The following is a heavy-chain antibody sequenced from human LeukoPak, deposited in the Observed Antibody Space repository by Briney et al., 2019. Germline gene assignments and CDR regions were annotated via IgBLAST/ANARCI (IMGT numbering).Heavy chain of an antibody. CDR1: GGTFSSYA. Sequence: GASVKVSCKASGGTFSSYAISWVRQAPGQGLEWMGGIIPIFGTANYAQKFQDRVTITADESTSTAYMELSSLRSEDTAVYYCARVYSGYGDFDYWGQETLVTVSS. D-gene: IGHD5-12*01. J-gene: IGHJ4*02. V-gene: IGHV1-69*13. CDR2: IIPIFGTA. CDR3: ARVYSGYGDFDY.